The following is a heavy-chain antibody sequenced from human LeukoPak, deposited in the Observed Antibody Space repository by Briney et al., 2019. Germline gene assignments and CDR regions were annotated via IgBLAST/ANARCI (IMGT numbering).Heavy chain of an antibody. J-gene: IGHJ1*01. CDR3: AKGVGYCSGGSCYGLYFQH. CDR2: ISWNSGSI. CDR1: GFTFDDYA. Sequence: PGVSLRLSCAASGFTFDDYAMHWVRQAPGKGLEWVSGISWNSGSIGYADSVKGRFTISRDNAKNSLYLQMNSLRAEDTALYYCAKGVGYCSGGSCYGLYFQHWGQGTLVTVSS. V-gene: IGHV3-9*01. D-gene: IGHD2-15*01.